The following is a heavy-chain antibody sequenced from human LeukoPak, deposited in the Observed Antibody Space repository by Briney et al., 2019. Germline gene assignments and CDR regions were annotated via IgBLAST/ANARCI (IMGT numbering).Heavy chain of an antibody. CDR1: GGSFSGYY. Sequence: SETLSLTCAVYGGSFSGYYWSWIRQPPGKGLEWIGYIYYSGSTYYNPSLKSRVTISVDTSKNQFSLKLSSVTAADTAVYYCARDYYGMDVWGQGTTVTVSS. V-gene: IGHV4-34*01. J-gene: IGHJ6*02. CDR2: IYYSGST. CDR3: ARDYYGMDV.